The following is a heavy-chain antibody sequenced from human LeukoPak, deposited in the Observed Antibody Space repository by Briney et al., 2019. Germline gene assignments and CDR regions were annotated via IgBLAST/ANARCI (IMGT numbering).Heavy chain of an antibody. CDR1: GFTFSSYG. CDR3: AREVRTRPPAPGMDV. CDR2: MWYDGSNK. Sequence: PGRSLRLSCAASGFTFSSYGMRWVRQAPGKGLEWVAVMWYDGSNKYYADSVKGRFTISRDNSKNTLYLQMNSLRAEDTAVYYCAREVRTRPPAPGMDVWGQGTTVTVSS. J-gene: IGHJ6*02. V-gene: IGHV3-33*01. D-gene: IGHD6-6*01.